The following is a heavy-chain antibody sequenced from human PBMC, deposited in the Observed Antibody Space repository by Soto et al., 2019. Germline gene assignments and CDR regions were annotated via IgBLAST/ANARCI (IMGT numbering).Heavy chain of an antibody. CDR1: GFTFSSYA. CDR2: IRSNGGST. V-gene: IGHV3-64*01. CDR3: AREGTSGWFDP. J-gene: IGHJ5*02. Sequence: EVPLVESGGGLVQPGGSLRLSCAASGFTFSSYAMHWVRQAPGKGLEYVSAIRSNGGSTYYANSVKGRFTISRDNSKNTLYLPMGSLRAEDMAVYYCAREGTSGWFDPWGQGTLVTVSS. D-gene: IGHD1-1*01.